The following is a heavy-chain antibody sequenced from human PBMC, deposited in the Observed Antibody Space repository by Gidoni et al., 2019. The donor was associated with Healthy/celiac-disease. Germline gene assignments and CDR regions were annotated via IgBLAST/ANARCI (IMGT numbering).Heavy chain of an antibody. D-gene: IGHD3-10*01. CDR1: GGTFSSYA. CDR3: ARGSLYGSGSYYSFDAFDI. CDR2: IIPIFGTA. Sequence: QVQLVQSGAEVKKPGSSVQVSCKASGGTFSSYAISWVRQALGQGLEWMGGIIPIFGTANYAQKFQGRVTITADESTSTAYMELSSLRSEDTAVYYCARGSLYGSGSYYSFDAFDIWGQGTMVTVSS. J-gene: IGHJ3*02. V-gene: IGHV1-69*01.